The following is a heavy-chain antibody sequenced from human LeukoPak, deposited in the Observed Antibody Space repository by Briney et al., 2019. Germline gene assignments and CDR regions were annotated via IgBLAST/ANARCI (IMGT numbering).Heavy chain of an antibody. J-gene: IGHJ4*02. D-gene: IGHD3-10*01. Sequence: GGSLRLSCAASGFTFSSYWMHWVRQVPGKGLVWVSRINSDGSSTTYADSVKGRFTISRDNAKSTLYLQMNSLRAEDTAVYYCATLAENRDSGYYFDSWAREPWSPSPQ. CDR3: ATLAENRDSGYYFDS. CDR2: INSDGSST. V-gene: IGHV3-74*01. CDR1: GFTFSSYW.